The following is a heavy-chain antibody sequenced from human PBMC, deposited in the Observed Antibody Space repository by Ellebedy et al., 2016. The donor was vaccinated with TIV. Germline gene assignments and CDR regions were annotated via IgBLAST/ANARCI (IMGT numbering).Heavy chain of an antibody. Sequence: MPSETLSLTCTVSGGSISSYYWSWIRQPPGKGLEWIGYIYYSGSTNYNPSLKSRVTISVDTSKNQFSLKLSSVTASDTAVYYCARLDGDNGNDYWGQGTLVTVSS. CDR1: GGSISSYY. CDR3: ARLDGDNGNDY. CDR2: IYYSGST. V-gene: IGHV4-59*08. J-gene: IGHJ4*02. D-gene: IGHD4-23*01.